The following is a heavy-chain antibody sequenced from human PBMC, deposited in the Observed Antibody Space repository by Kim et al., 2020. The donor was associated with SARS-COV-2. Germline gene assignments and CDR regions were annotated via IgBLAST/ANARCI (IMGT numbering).Heavy chain of an antibody. CDR3: ARVPSNYYGSGKNDYYYGMDV. Sequence: GGSLRLSCAASGFTFSSYSINWVRQAPGNGLEWVSSISSSSSYIYYADSVKGRFTISRDNAKNSLYLQMNSLRAEDTAVYYCARVPSNYYGSGKNDYYYGMDVRGQGTTVTVSS. V-gene: IGHV3-21*01. CDR2: ISSSSSYI. CDR1: GFTFSSYS. D-gene: IGHD3-10*01. J-gene: IGHJ6*02.